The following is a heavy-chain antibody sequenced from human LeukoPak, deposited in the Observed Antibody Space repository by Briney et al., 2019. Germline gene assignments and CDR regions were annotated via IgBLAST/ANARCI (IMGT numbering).Heavy chain of an antibody. V-gene: IGHV3-21*04. CDR1: GFTFSSYS. CDR3: AKDGYYDSSGYYDY. J-gene: IGHJ4*02. Sequence: GGSLRLSCAASGFTFSSYSMNWVRQAPGKGLEWVSSLSSTSSYIYYADSVKGRFTISRDNSKNSLYLQMNSLRTEDTALYYCAKDGYYDSSGYYDYWGQGTLVTVSP. CDR2: LSSTSSYI. D-gene: IGHD3-22*01.